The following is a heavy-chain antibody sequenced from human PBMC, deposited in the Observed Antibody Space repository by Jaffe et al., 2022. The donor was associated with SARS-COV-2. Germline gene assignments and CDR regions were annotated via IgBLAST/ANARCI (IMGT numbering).Heavy chain of an antibody. J-gene: IGHJ1*01. CDR3: ARDRPRVVVSEEGLFQH. Sequence: QVQLVESGGGVVQPGRSLRLSCAASGFTFSSYAMHWVRQAPGKGLEWVAVISYDGSNKYYADSVKGRFTISRDNSKNTLYLQMNSLRAEDTAVYYCARDRPRVVVSEEGLFQHWGQGTLVTVSS. CDR1: GFTFSSYA. CDR2: ISYDGSNK. D-gene: IGHD3-22*01. V-gene: IGHV3-30-3*01.